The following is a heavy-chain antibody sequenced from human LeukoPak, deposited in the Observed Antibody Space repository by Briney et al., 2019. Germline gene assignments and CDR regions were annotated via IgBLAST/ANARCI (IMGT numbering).Heavy chain of an antibody. Sequence: ASVKVSCKASGFTLTDFYIHWVGQAPGQGLEWLGWIVLGSGGTNYAQNFQGRVTLTTDTSINTAYMELSSLRSDDTAVYYCVRNGYCGTTSCYAWFGPWGQGTLVTVSS. J-gene: IGHJ5*02. CDR1: GFTLTDFY. CDR2: IVLGSGGT. D-gene: IGHD2-2*03. CDR3: VRNGYCGTTSCYAWFGP. V-gene: IGHV1-2*02.